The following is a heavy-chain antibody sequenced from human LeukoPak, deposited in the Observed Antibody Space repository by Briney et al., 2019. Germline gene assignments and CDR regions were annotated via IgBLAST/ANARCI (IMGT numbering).Heavy chain of an antibody. CDR2: IRSDGRQT. J-gene: IGHJ4*02. CDR1: GFTFSTYG. Sequence: GGSLRLSCATSGFTFSTYGIHWVRQAPGKGLEWVTFIRSDGRQTYYANSVKGRFTVSRDASKNMLYLQMNSLRTEDTALYYCTKETLGGGSAFDDWGQGTLVIVSS. V-gene: IGHV3-30*02. CDR3: TKETLGGGSAFDD. D-gene: IGHD3-16*01.